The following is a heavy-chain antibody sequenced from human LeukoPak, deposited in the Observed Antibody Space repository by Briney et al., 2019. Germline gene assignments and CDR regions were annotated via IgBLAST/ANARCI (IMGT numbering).Heavy chain of an antibody. J-gene: IGHJ4*02. V-gene: IGHV1-24*01. Sequence: ASVKVSCKASGYTFTTYYIHWVRQAPGKGLEWMGGFDPEDGETIYAQKFQGRVTMTEDTSTDTAYMELSSLRSEDTAVYYCATELYYYGGGYWGQGTLVTVSS. D-gene: IGHD3-10*01. CDR2: FDPEDGET. CDR1: GYTFTTYY. CDR3: ATELYYYGGGY.